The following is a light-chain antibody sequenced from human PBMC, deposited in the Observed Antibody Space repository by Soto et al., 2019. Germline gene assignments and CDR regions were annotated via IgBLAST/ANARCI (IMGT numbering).Light chain of an antibody. CDR2: LNSDGSH. CDR1: SGHSTYA. CDR3: QTWAPGIHV. Sequence: QPVLTQSPSASASLGGSVKLTCTLSSGHSTYAIALHQQQPEKGPRYLMKLNSDGSHHKGDGIPDRFSGSSSGAERYLTISSLQSEDEADYYCQTWAPGIHVFGTGTKLTVL. V-gene: IGLV4-69*01. J-gene: IGLJ1*01.